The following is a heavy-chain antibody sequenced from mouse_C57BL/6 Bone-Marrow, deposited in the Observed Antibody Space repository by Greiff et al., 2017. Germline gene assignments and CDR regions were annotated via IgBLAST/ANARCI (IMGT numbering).Heavy chain of an antibody. D-gene: IGHD1-1*01. CDR3: ARFTVEEAMDY. V-gene: IGHV1-63*01. CDR1: GYTFTNYW. CDR2: IYPGGGYT. J-gene: IGHJ4*01. Sequence: QVQLQQSGAELVRPGTSVKMSCKASGYTFTNYWIGWAKQRPGHGLEWIGDIYPGGGYTTYNEKFKGKATLTADKSSSTAYMQFSSLTSEDSAIYYCARFTVEEAMDYWGQGTSVTVSS.